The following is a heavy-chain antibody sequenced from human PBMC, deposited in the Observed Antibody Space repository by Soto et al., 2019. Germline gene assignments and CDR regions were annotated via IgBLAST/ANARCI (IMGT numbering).Heavy chain of an antibody. CDR3: AKDAVYGDGLWLAAN. CDR2: MTGSGGDI. Sequence: GGSLRLSCAASGFTFSIYAMMWVRQPPGKGQEWVAGMTGSGGDIRYADSVKGRFTISKDNSKNTLYLQMNSLRAEDTAMYYCAKDAVYGDGLWLAANWGQGTLVTVSS. V-gene: IGHV3-23*01. D-gene: IGHD2-21*02. J-gene: IGHJ4*02. CDR1: GFTFSIYA.